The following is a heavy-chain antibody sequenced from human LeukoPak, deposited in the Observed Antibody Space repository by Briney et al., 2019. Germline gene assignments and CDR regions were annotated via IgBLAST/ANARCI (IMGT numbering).Heavy chain of an antibody. V-gene: IGHV1-46*01. CDR3: AREYSSSSGSKAFDY. J-gene: IGHJ4*02. CDR2: INPSGGST. CDR1: GYTFTSYG. Sequence: ASVKVSCKASGYTFTSYGISWVRQAPGQGLEWMGIINPSGGSTSYAQKFQGRVTMTRDTSTSTVYMELSSLRSEDTAVYYCAREYSSSSGSKAFDYWGQGTLVTVSS. D-gene: IGHD6-6*01.